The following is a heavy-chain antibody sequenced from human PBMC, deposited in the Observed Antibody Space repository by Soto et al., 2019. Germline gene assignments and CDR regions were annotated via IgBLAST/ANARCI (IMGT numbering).Heavy chain of an antibody. CDR2: IYTGGTT. V-gene: IGHV3-66*04. Sequence: EVQLVESGGGLVQPGGSLRLSCAASGFTVSTYYMTWVRQAPGMGLEWVSVIYTGGTTYYADSVKGRFTISRDNSKNTLYLQMHSLRAEDTAVYYCARLESGYDYYYYYYMDLWGKGTTVTVSS. CDR3: ARLESGYDYYYYYYMDL. J-gene: IGHJ6*03. D-gene: IGHD5-12*01. CDR1: GFTVSTYY.